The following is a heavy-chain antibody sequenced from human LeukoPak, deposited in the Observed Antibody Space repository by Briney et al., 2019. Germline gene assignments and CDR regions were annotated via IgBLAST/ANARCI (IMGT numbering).Heavy chain of an antibody. D-gene: IGHD3-22*01. V-gene: IGHV3-23*01. CDR1: GFTFSNYA. CDR3: ASSSGSGYYLGFDY. CDR2: IWCPDDKT. J-gene: IGHJ4*02. Sequence: GGSLRLSCVASGFTFSNYAMTWVRQAPGKGLELVSGIWCPDDKTVYGDAVKGRFTISRDNAKNSLYLQMNSLRAEDTAVYYCASSSGSGYYLGFDYWGQGTLVTVSS.